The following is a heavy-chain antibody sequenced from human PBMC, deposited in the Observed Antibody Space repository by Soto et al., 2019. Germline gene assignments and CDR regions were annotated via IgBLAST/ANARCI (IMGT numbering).Heavy chain of an antibody. D-gene: IGHD2-2*01. CDR1: GDTFSSNA. V-gene: IGHV3-23*01. Sequence: GGSLRLSCAASGDTFSSNAMSWIRQAPGKGLEWVSAISAGGGTTSYSYSVKGRFTISRDNSKNTLYLQMNTLKAEDTAVYYCAKDIRSTRTKNWFDPWGQGTLVTVSS. J-gene: IGHJ5*02. CDR2: ISAGGGTT. CDR3: AKDIRSTRTKNWFDP.